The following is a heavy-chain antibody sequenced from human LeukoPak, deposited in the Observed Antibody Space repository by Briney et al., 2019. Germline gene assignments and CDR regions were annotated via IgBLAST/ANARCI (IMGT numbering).Heavy chain of an antibody. J-gene: IGHJ6*03. V-gene: IGHV4-30-4*08. Sequence: PSQTLYLTCTVSGGSISSGDYYWSWIRQPPGKGLEWIGYIYYSGSTYYNPSLKSRVTISVDTSKNQFSLKLSSVTAADTAVYYCARGRTVPVRPNYYMNVWGKGTTVTVSS. CDR3: ARGRTVPVRPNYYMNV. CDR2: IYYSGST. D-gene: IGHD4-17*01. CDR1: GGSISSGDYY.